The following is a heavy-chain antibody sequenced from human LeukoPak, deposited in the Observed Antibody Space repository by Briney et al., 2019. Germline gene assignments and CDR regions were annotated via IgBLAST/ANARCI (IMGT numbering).Heavy chain of an antibody. CDR2: INPNSGGT. V-gene: IGHV1-2*02. J-gene: IGHJ5*02. CDR3: ARDLCGGGGDCYDP. CDR1: GYTFTSYG. D-gene: IGHD2-21*01. Sequence: ASVKVSCKASGYTFTSYGISWVRQAPGQGLEWMGWINPNSGGTNYAQKFQGRVTMTRDTSISTAYMELSRLRSDDTAVYYCARDLCGGGGDCYDPWGQGTLVTVSS.